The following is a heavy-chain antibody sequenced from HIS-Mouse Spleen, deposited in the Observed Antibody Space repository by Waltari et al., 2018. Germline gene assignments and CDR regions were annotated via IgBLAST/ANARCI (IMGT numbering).Heavy chain of an antibody. CDR1: GFTFSSYA. Sequence: QVQLVESGGGVVQPGRSLRLSCAASGFTFSSYAMHWVRQAPGKGLEVVAVNSNDGSNKYYADSVQGRFTIARDNSKNALYLQMNSLRAEDTAVYYCARASVVGSGHFDYWGQGTLVTVSS. J-gene: IGHJ4*02. D-gene: IGHD6-19*01. V-gene: IGHV3-30-3*01. CDR2: NSNDGSNK. CDR3: ARASVVGSGHFDY.